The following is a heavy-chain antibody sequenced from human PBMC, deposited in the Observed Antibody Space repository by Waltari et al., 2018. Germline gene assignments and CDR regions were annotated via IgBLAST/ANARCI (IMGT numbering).Heavy chain of an antibody. D-gene: IGHD1-26*01. V-gene: IGHV4-39*01. CDR3: ARQPLVYYYYMDV. CDR2: IYYNGST. Sequence: QLQLQESGPGLVKPSETLSLTCTVSGGSISSSSYYWGWIRQPPGKGLEWIGSIYYNGSTYYNPSLKSRVTISVDTSKNQFSLKLSSVTAADTAVYYCARQPLVYYYYMDVWGKGTTVTVSS. CDR1: GGSISSSSYY. J-gene: IGHJ6*03.